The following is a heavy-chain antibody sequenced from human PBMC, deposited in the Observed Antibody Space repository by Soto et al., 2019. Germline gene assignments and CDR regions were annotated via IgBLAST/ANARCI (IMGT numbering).Heavy chain of an antibody. J-gene: IGHJ4*02. CDR3: VYRGASIRSGNYYFDS. D-gene: IGHD1-26*01. CDR1: GFSLNTAGVG. CDR2: IYWDDDK. V-gene: IGHV2-5*02. Sequence: SGPTLVNPTQTLTLTCTFSGFSLNTAGVGVGWIRLPPGKALEWLALIYWDDDKRYSPALKSRLTITKDTSKNQVVLIMTNMDPVDTAKYYCVYRGASIRSGNYYFDSWGQGALVTVSS.